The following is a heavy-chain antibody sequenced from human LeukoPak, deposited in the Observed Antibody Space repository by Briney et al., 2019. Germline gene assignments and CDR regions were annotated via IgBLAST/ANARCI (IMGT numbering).Heavy chain of an antibody. CDR3: ARDRQYYYGSGVFDY. J-gene: IGHJ4*02. V-gene: IGHV3-30-3*01. D-gene: IGHD3-10*01. CDR1: GFTFSSYA. Sequence: GRSLRLSCAASGFTFSSYAMHWVRQAPGKGLEWVAVISYDGSNKYYADSVKGRYTISRDNSKNTLYLQMNSLRAEDTAVYYCARDRQYYYGSGVFDYWGQGTLVTVSS. CDR2: ISYDGSNK.